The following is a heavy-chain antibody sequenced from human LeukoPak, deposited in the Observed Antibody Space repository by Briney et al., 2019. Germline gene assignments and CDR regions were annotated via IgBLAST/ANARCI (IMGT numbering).Heavy chain of an antibody. Sequence: SVKVSCKASGGTFSSYAISWVRQAPGQGLEWMGRIIPILGIANYAQKFQGRVTITADKSTSTAYMELSSLRSEDTAVYYCARDHYYDSSGYFFEAWFDPWGQGTLVTVSS. V-gene: IGHV1-69*04. D-gene: IGHD3-22*01. J-gene: IGHJ5*02. CDR3: ARDHYYDSSGYFFEAWFDP. CDR1: GGTFSSYA. CDR2: IIPILGIA.